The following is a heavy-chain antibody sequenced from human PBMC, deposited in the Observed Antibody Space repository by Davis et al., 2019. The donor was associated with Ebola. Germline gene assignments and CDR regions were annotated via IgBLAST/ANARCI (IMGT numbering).Heavy chain of an antibody. D-gene: IGHD6-6*01. Sequence: GESLKISCAASGFTFSNSAMSWVRQAPGKGLEWVSAISYSGGTAYYAGSVRGRFTISRDNAKNSLYLQMTSLRDEDTAVYYCASSWDYWGQGTLVTVST. CDR2: ISYSGGTA. CDR1: GFTFSNSA. CDR3: ASSWDY. V-gene: IGHV3-23*01. J-gene: IGHJ4*02.